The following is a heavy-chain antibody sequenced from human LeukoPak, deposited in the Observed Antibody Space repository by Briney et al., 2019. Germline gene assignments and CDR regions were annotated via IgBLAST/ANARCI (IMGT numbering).Heavy chain of an antibody. Sequence: SQTLSLTCTVSGGSISSGGYYWSWIRQHPGKGLEWIGYIYYSGSTYYNPSLKSRVTISVDTSKNQFSLKLSSVTAADTAVYYCARHVLDYYGMDVWGQGTTVTVSS. CDR1: GGSISSGGYY. J-gene: IGHJ6*02. V-gene: IGHV4-31*03. CDR2: IYYSGST. D-gene: IGHD4/OR15-4a*01. CDR3: ARHVLDYYGMDV.